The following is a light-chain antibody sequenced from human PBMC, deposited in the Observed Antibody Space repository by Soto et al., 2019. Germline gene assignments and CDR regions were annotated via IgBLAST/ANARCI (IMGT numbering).Light chain of an antibody. CDR1: SSDVGGYNY. J-gene: IGLJ1*01. V-gene: IGLV2-14*01. CDR3: SSYTSSITLYD. Sequence: QSVLTQPASVSGSPGQSITISCTGTSSDVGGYNYVSWYQQHPGKAPKLMIYDVSNRPSGVSNRFSGSKSGNTASLTISGLQAEDEADYNCSSYTSSITLYDFGTGTKGTVL. CDR2: DVS.